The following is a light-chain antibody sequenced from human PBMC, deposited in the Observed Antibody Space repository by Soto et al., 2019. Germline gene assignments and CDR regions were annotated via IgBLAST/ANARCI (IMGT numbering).Light chain of an antibody. J-gene: IGKJ3*01. Sequence: EMGWTQSPGTLSLSPGERATLSCRASQSVSSSYLAWYQQKPGQAPRLLIYGASSRATGIPDRFSGSGSGTDFTLTISRLEPEDFAVYYCQQYGSSPFTFGPGTKVDIK. CDR2: GAS. V-gene: IGKV3-20*01. CDR1: QSVSSSY. CDR3: QQYGSSPFT.